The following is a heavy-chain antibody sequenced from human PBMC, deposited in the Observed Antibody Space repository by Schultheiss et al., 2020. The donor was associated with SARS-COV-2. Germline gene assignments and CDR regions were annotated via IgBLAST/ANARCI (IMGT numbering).Heavy chain of an antibody. Sequence: GESLKISCAASGFTFSSYAMHWVRQAPGKGLEWVAVISYDGSNKYYADSVKGRFTISRDNSKNTLYLQMNSLRAEDTAVYYCASGRVRQLVPKNDAFDIWGQGTMVTVSS. CDR3: ASGRVRQLVPKNDAFDI. J-gene: IGHJ3*02. CDR2: ISYDGSNK. V-gene: IGHV3-30-3*01. CDR1: GFTFSSYA. D-gene: IGHD6-13*01.